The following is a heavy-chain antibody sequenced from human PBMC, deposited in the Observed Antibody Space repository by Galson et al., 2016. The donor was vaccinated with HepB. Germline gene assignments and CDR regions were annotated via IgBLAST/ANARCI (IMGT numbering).Heavy chain of an antibody. CDR3: ARAPVTSTTCCYYFDY. D-gene: IGHD2-2*01. CDR1: GFTFSSYW. V-gene: IGHV3-74*01. CDR2: IDSDGITT. Sequence: SLRLSCAASGFTFSSYWMYWVRQAPGKGLVWVSRIDSDGITTAYADSVKGRFTISRDNAKNSLYLQMNSLRAEDTAVYYCARAPVTSTTCCYYFDYWGQGTLVTVSS. J-gene: IGHJ4*02.